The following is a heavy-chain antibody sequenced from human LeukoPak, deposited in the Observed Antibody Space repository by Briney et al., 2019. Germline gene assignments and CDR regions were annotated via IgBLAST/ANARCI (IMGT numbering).Heavy chain of an antibody. Sequence: SETLSLTCTVSGGSISSSSYYWGWIRQPPGKGLEWIGSIYYSGSTYDNPSLKSRVTISVDTSKNQFSLKLSSVTAADTAVYYCARGKVSGWYPYYFDYWGQGTLVTVSS. CDR2: IYYSGST. CDR1: GGSISSSSYY. J-gene: IGHJ4*02. V-gene: IGHV4-39*07. D-gene: IGHD6-19*01. CDR3: ARGKVSGWYPYYFDY.